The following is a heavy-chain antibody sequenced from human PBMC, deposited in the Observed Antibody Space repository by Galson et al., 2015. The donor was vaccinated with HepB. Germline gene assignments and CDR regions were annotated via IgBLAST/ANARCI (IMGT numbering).Heavy chain of an antibody. CDR2: IKEDGSEE. Sequence: SLRLFCAASGFIISMHWMTWVRLPPGKGPEWVANIKEDGSEENYVDSVKGRFTISRDNAKNSLYLQMNSLRVEDTAVYYCAREGPYASSCMDHWGQGTLVTVSS. J-gene: IGHJ4*02. CDR1: GFIISMHW. D-gene: IGHD2-8*01. V-gene: IGHV3-7*01. CDR3: AREGPYASSCMDH.